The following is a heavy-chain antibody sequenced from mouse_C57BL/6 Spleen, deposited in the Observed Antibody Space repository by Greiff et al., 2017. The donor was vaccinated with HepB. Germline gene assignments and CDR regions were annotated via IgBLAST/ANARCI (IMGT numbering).Heavy chain of an antibody. CDR3: ARDGRSYYYAMDY. CDR2: ISYDGSN. V-gene: IGHV3-6*01. CDR1: GYSITSGYY. Sequence: DVQLQESGPGLVKPSQSLSLTCSVTGYSITSGYYWNWIRQFPGNKLEWMGYISYDGSNNYNPSLKNRISITRDTSKNQFFLKLNSVTTEDTATYYCARDGRSYYYAMDYWGQGTSVTVSS. J-gene: IGHJ4*01.